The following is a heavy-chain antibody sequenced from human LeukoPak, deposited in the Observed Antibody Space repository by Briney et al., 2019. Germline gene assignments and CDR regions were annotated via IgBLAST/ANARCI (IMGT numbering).Heavy chain of an antibody. Sequence: SETLSLTCAVYGGSFSGYYWSWIRQPPGKGLEWIGEINHSGSTNYNPSLKSRVTISGDTSKNQFSLKLSSVTAADTAVYYCARYIPPGDIAAAGTDCYYGMDVWGQGTTVTVSS. CDR1: GGSFSGYY. V-gene: IGHV4-34*01. CDR2: INHSGST. D-gene: IGHD6-13*01. CDR3: ARYIPPGDIAAAGTDCYYGMDV. J-gene: IGHJ6*02.